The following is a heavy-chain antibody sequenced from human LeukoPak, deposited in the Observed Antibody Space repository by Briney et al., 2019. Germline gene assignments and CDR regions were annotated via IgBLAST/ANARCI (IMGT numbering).Heavy chain of an antibody. CDR2: INPNSGGT. CDR3: ARGNRHITMVRGPQGY. D-gene: IGHD3-10*01. V-gene: IGHV1-2*02. Sequence: ASVKVSFKASGYTFTGYYMHWVRQAPGQGLEWMGWINPNSGGTNYAQKFQGRVTMTRDTSISTAYMELSRLRSDDTAVYYCARGNRHITMVRGPQGYWGQGTLVTVSS. CDR1: GYTFTGYY. J-gene: IGHJ4*02.